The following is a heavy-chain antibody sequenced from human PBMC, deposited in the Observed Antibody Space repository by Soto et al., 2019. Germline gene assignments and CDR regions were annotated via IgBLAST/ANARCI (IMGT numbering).Heavy chain of an antibody. CDR2: ISAYNGNT. D-gene: IGHD3-16*02. J-gene: IGHJ4*02. CDR3: AREDNVWGSYRGFDY. CDR1: GYTFTIYG. V-gene: IGHV1-18*01. Sequence: ASVKVSCKASGYTFTIYGISWVRQAPGQGLEWMGWISAYNGNTNYAQKLQGRVTMTTDTSTSTAYMELRSLRSDDTAVYYCAREDNVWGSYRGFDYWGQGTLVTVSS.